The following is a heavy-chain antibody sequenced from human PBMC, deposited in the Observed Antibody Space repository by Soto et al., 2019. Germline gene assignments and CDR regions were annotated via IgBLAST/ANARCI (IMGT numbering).Heavy chain of an antibody. CDR2: IYYSGST. J-gene: IGHJ4*02. D-gene: IGHD4-17*01. V-gene: IGHV4-59*01. CDR1: CSSIIPYY. CDR3: SRVGGYYGDYPNFDY. Sequence: PSETLSLTCFFSCSSIIPYYWTWIRQPPGKGLEWIGNIYYSGSTNYNPSLKSRVTISVDTSKKQFSLKLTSVTAADTAVYYCSRVGGYYGDYPNFDYWGQGTRVTVSS.